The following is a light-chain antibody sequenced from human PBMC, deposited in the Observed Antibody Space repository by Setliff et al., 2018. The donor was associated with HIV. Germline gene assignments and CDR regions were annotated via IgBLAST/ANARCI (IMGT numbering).Light chain of an antibody. J-gene: IGLJ1*01. V-gene: IGLV2-23*01. CDR1: SSDVGRYNL. Sequence: QSALTQPASVSGSPGQSSTISCTGTSSDVGRYNLVSWYQQHPGKAPTLMIYQATKRPSGVSNRFSGSKSGNTASLTISGLQGEDEADYYCCSNTVSNSDVFGTVTK. CDR2: QAT. CDR3: CSNTVSNSDV.